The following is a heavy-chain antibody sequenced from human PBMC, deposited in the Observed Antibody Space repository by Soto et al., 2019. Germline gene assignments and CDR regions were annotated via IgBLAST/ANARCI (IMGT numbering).Heavy chain of an antibody. CDR3: AKGTNFWSGYYYYGMDV. J-gene: IGHJ6*02. Sequence: GGSLRLSCAASGFTFSSYAMSWVRQAPGKGLEWVSAISGSGGSTYYADSVKGRFTISRDNSKNTLYLQMNSLRAEDTAVYYCAKGTNFWSGYYYYGMDVWGQGTTVTVSS. CDR1: GFTFSSYA. CDR2: ISGSGGST. D-gene: IGHD3-3*01. V-gene: IGHV3-23*01.